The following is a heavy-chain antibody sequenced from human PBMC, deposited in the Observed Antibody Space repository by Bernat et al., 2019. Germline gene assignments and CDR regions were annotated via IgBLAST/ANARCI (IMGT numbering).Heavy chain of an antibody. CDR2: IYYSGST. CDR3: ARDSGCYDRLYY. CDR1: GGSISSYY. D-gene: IGHD3-22*01. J-gene: IGHJ4*02. V-gene: IGHV4-59*12. Sequence: QVQLQESGPGLVKPSETLSLTCTVSGGSISSYYWSWIRQPPGKGLEWIGYIYYSGSTYYNPSLKSRVTISVDTSKNQFSLKLSSVTAADTAVYYCARDSGCYDRLYYWGQGTLVTVSS.